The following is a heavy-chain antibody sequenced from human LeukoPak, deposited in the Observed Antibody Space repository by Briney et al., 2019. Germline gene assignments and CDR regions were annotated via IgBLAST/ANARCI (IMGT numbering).Heavy chain of an antibody. V-gene: IGHV1-2*02. J-gene: IGHJ4*02. D-gene: IGHD3-22*01. Sequence: ASVKVSCKASGYTFTGYYMHWVRQAPGQGLEWMGWINPNSGGTNYAQKFQGRVTMTRDTSISTAYMDLSRLTSDDTAVYYCARARADDYDCIGGYWGQGTLVTVSS. CDR1: GYTFTGYY. CDR2: INPNSGGT. CDR3: ARARADDYDCIGGY.